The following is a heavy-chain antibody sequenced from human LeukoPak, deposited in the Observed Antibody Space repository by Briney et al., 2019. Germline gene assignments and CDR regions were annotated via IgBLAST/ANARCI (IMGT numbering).Heavy chain of an antibody. D-gene: IGHD3-10*01. CDR2: ISSSSSYI. J-gene: IGHJ4*02. Sequence: PGGSLRLSCAASGFTFSSYAMSWVRQAPGKGLEWVSSISSSSSYIYYADSVKGRFTISRDNAKNSLYLQMNSLRAEDTAVYYCATHGGSGNYLDYWGQGTLVTVSS. CDR1: GFTFSSYA. V-gene: IGHV3-21*01. CDR3: ATHGGSGNYLDY.